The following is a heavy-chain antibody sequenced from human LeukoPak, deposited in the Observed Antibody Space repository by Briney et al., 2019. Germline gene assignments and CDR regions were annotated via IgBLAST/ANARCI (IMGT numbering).Heavy chain of an antibody. CDR2: ISSSGAAI. Sequence: GRSLRLSCAASEFTFSDYYMSWIRQAPGKGLEWVSYISSSGAAIYYADSVKGRFTISRDNANNSLYLQMNSLRAEDTAVYYCAKEIRIAAAGLGRLGYWGQGTLVTVSS. D-gene: IGHD6-13*01. J-gene: IGHJ4*02. V-gene: IGHV3-11*01. CDR1: EFTFSDYY. CDR3: AKEIRIAAAGLGRLGY.